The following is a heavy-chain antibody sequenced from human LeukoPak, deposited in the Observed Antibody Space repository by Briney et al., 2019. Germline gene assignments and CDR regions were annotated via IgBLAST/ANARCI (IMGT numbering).Heavy chain of an antibody. CDR3: ARRVSYYYGSGSYTGFDY. CDR1: GYTFTSYD. V-gene: IGHV1-8*01. J-gene: IGHJ4*02. D-gene: IGHD3-10*01. CDR2: MNPNSGNT. Sequence: ASVKVSRKASGYTFTSYDINWVRQATGQGLEWMGWMNPNSGNTGYAQKFQGRVTMTRNTSISTAYMELSSLRSEDTAVYYCARRVSYYYGSGSYTGFDYWGQGTLVTVSS.